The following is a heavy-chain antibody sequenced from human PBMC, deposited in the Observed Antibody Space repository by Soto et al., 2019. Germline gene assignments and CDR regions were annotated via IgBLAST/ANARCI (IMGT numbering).Heavy chain of an antibody. CDR2: IKNDGSST. Sequence: HPGGSLRLSCVGSGFTFSNYWMHWVRQAPGKGLEWVSRIKNDGSSTNYADSVKGRFTISRDNSKNTLYLQMNSLRAEDTAVYYCAKEAYYYDSSDQPYGMDFWGQGTTVTVSS. V-gene: IGHV3-74*01. D-gene: IGHD3-22*01. CDR1: GFTFSNYW. CDR3: AKEAYYYDSSDQPYGMDF. J-gene: IGHJ6*02.